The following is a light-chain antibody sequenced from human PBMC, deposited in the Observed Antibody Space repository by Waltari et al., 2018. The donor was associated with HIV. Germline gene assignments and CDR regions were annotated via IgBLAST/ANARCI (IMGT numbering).Light chain of an antibody. Sequence: SYVLPQPPSVSVSPGKTATTPCVCHNLRRKSEHWYQHRPGQAPVLVIHDDTDRPSGIPRRFSGSDSGNTATLTISRVEAGDEADYYCQVWDSSNVLFGGGTKLTVL. CDR2: DDT. CDR3: QVWDSSNVL. J-gene: IGLJ2*01. CDR1: NLRRKS. V-gene: IGLV3-21*01.